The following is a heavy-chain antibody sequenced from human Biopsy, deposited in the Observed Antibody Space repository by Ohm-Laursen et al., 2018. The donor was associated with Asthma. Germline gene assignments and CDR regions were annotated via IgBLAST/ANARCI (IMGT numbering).Heavy chain of an antibody. V-gene: IGHV1-24*01. D-gene: IGHD4-17*01. CDR3: ASDFPKDYVRYNFQF. Sequence: GASEKASCKLSGYSLTDLSMHWARQAPGQGLEWMGGHDHEEGGTVNARRFQGRVTMTEDTSTDTAYMELSSLSSDDTAVYYCASDFPKDYVRYNFQFWGQGTLVTVSS. J-gene: IGHJ4*02. CDR2: HDHEEGGT. CDR1: GYSLTDLS.